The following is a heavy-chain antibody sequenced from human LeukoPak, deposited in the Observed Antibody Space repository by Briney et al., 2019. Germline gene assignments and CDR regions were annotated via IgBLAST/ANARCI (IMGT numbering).Heavy chain of an antibody. CDR1: GITSSSYG. D-gene: IGHD1-26*01. V-gene: IGHV3-23*01. CDR3: ARSGHSGSFYYFDY. CDR2: ISSTGGTT. Sequence: GGTLRLSCAASGITSSSYGMSWVRQAPGKGLEWVSSISSTGGTTYYADSVKGRFTISRDNSKNTLYLQMNSLRAEDTAVYYCARSGHSGSFYYFDYWGQGTLVTVSS. J-gene: IGHJ4*02.